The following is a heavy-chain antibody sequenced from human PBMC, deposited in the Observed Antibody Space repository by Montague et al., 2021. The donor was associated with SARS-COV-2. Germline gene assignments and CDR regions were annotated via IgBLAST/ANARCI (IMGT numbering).Heavy chain of an antibody. J-gene: IGHJ4*02. Sequence: SLRLSCAASGFTFSSYAMSWVRQAPGKGLEWVSLIYSGSSRAYYGDSVXGRFTISRDDSKSILYLEMRSLRAEDTALYYCAKSIGHFYASGSYLYDYWGQGTLVTVSS. CDR3: AKSIGHFYASGSYLYDY. V-gene: IGHV3-23*03. CDR1: GFTFSSYA. CDR2: IYSGSSRA. D-gene: IGHD3-10*01.